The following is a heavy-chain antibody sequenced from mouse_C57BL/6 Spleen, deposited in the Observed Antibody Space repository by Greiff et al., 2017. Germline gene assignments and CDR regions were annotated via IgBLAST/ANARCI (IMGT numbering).Heavy chain of an antibody. Sequence: VQLQQSGPELVKPGASVKISCKASGYTFTDYYMNWVKQSHGKSLEWIGDINPNNGGTSYNQKFKGKATLTIAKSSSTAYMVLLCLTSEDSAVYYCAREGGYDYYYDYYAMDYWGQGTSVTVSS. CDR3: AREGGYDYYYDYYAMDY. V-gene: IGHV1-26*01. J-gene: IGHJ4*01. CDR2: INPNNGGT. D-gene: IGHD1-1*01. CDR1: GYTFTDYY.